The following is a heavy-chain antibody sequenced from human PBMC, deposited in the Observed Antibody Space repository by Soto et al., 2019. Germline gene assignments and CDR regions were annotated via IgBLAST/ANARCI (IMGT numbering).Heavy chain of an antibody. D-gene: IGHD3-22*01. CDR3: AKDAPGSGWLSDY. J-gene: IGHJ4*02. CDR2: IGGSGGGT. Sequence: GGSLRLSCAASGFTFSIYAMSWVGQAPGKGLEWVSTIGGSGGGTSYADIVRGRFTISRDNSQNTLYLQMNSLRAEDTAVYYCAKDAPGSGWLSDYWGQGTLVTVSS. V-gene: IGHV3-23*01. CDR1: GFTFSIYA.